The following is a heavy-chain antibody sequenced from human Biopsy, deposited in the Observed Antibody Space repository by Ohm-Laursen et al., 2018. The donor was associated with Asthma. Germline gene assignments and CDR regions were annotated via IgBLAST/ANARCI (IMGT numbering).Heavy chain of an antibody. CDR2: INAANGNT. CDR1: GDSFSNYA. Sequence: VASVKVSCKASGDSFSNYAIHWVRQAPGHSLEWMGWINAANGNTKYSQKFQGRLTISRDTSASTAYMDLSSLRSEDTAVYYCARTYFDFLTGQVHDAFAMWGQGTMVTVSS. J-gene: IGHJ3*02. CDR3: ARTYFDFLTGQVHDAFAM. D-gene: IGHD3-9*01. V-gene: IGHV1-3*01.